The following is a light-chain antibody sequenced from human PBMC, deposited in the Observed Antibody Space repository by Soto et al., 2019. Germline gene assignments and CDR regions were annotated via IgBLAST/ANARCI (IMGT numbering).Light chain of an antibody. J-gene: IGKJ2*01. CDR3: QQYYNWPPYT. CDR2: GAS. V-gene: IGKV3-15*01. CDR1: RSVSTN. Sequence: EIVLTQSPGSLSVSPGERATLSCRASRSVSTNLAWYQQKPGQGPRLLIYGASTRATGVPARFSGSGSGTDFPLTISSLQSEDFAVYYCQQYYNWPPYTFGQGTKLDI.